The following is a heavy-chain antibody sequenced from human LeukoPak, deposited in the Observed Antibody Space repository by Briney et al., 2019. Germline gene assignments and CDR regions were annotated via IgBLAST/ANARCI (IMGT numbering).Heavy chain of an antibody. D-gene: IGHD3-22*01. J-gene: IGHJ4*02. CDR3: ARDNSDYDSSFFDY. V-gene: IGHV3-11*04. CDR2: ISSSGDTI. CDR1: GFTFSDYY. Sequence: PGGSLRLSCAASGFTFSDYYMSWIRQAPGKGLEWISYISSSGDTIFYADSVKGRFTISRDNAKNSLYLQMNSLRADDTAVYYCARDNSDYDSSFFDYWGQGTLVTVSS.